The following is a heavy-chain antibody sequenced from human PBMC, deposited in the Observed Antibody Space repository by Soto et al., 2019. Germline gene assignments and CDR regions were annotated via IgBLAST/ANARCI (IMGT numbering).Heavy chain of an antibody. CDR2: ITSSGSSI. CDR3: ARDKGQLVPADGY. V-gene: IGHV3-11*01. CDR1: GFTFSDYY. D-gene: IGHD6-6*01. J-gene: IGHJ4*02. Sequence: GGSLRLSCAASGFTFSDYYMSWIRQSPGKGLEWVSYITSSGSSIYYADSVKGRFTISRDNAKNSLYLQMNSLRAEDTAVYYCARDKGQLVPADGYWGQGTLVTVSS.